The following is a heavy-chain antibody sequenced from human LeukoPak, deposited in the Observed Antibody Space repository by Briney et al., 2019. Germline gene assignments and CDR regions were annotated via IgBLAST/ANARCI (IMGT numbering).Heavy chain of an antibody. J-gene: IGHJ4*02. Sequence: GGSLRLSCAASGFTFSSYGMHWVRQAPGKGLEWVAVISYDGSNKDYADSVKGRFTISRDNSKNTLYLQMNSLRAEDTAVYYCARDNDCSSTSCYVGFDYWGQGTLVTVSS. D-gene: IGHD2-2*01. CDR2: ISYDGSNK. CDR1: GFTFSSYG. CDR3: ARDNDCSSTSCYVGFDY. V-gene: IGHV3-30*19.